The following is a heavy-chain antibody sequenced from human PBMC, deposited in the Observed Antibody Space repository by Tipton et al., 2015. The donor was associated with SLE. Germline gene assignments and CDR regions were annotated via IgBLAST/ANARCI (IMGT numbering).Heavy chain of an antibody. CDR1: GGSISSSNW. CDR3: ARDGTYYDILTGVPLYYFYGMDV. D-gene: IGHD3-9*01. CDR2: IYYSGST. J-gene: IGHJ6*02. Sequence: TLSLTCAVSGGSISSSNWWSWVRQPPGKGLEWIGYIYYSGSTNYNPSLKSRVTISVDTSKNQFSLKLSSVTAADTAVYYCARDGTYYDILTGVPLYYFYGMDVWGQGTTVTVSS. V-gene: IGHV4-4*02.